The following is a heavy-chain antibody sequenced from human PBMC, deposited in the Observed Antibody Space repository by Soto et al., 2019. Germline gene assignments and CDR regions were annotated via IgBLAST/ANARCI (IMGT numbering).Heavy chain of an antibody. CDR3: ARGVKMATPHKYYFDS. Sequence: PGESLKISCKGSGYSFTSYWITWVRQMPGKGREWMGRFDASDCSTNYSPSFRGHVTISSDRSTNTAYLQWSSLKASDTAMYYCARGVKMATPHKYYFDSWGQGTLVTVSS. V-gene: IGHV5-10-1*01. J-gene: IGHJ4*02. CDR2: FDASDCST. CDR1: GYSFTSYW. D-gene: IGHD5-12*01.